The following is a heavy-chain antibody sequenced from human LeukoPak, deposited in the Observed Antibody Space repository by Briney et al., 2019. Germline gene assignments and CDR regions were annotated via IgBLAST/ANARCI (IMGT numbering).Heavy chain of an antibody. D-gene: IGHD3-22*01. CDR1: GFTFSSYS. CDR3: ARDSYYYDSSGYYRLDAFDI. J-gene: IGHJ3*02. CDR2: ISSGSSYI. V-gene: IGHV3-21*01. Sequence: GGSLKLSCAASGFTFSSYSMNWVRQAPGKGLEWVSSISSGSSYIYYADSVKGRFTISRDNAKNSLYLQMNSLRAEDTAVYYCARDSYYYDSSGYYRLDAFDIWGQGTMVTVSS.